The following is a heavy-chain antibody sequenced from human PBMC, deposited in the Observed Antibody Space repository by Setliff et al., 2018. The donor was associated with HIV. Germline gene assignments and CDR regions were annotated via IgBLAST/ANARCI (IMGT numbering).Heavy chain of an antibody. J-gene: IGHJ3*02. V-gene: IGHV3-7*01. CDR1: GFTFSTYW. CDR3: ARGGFNHAFDI. Sequence: PGGSLRLSCAASGFTFSTYWMNWVRQAPGKGLQWVANIKPDGREKYYVGSVKGRFTISRDNAKSTVYLQMGSLSADDTAVYYCARGGFNHAFDIWGQGTMVT. D-gene: IGHD2-15*01. CDR2: IKPDGREK.